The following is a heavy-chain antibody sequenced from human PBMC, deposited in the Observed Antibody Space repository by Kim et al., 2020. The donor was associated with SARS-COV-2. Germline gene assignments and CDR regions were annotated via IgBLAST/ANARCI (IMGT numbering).Heavy chain of an antibody. CDR3: ATASNYDILTGYSHPPDY. Sequence: ASVKVSCKVSGYTLTELSMHWVRQAPGKGLEWMGGFDPEDGETIYAQKFQGRVTMTEYTSTDTAYMELSSLRSEDTAVYYCATASNYDILTGYSHPPDYWGQGTLVTVSS. D-gene: IGHD3-9*01. CDR1: GYTLTELS. V-gene: IGHV1-24*01. J-gene: IGHJ4*02. CDR2: FDPEDGET.